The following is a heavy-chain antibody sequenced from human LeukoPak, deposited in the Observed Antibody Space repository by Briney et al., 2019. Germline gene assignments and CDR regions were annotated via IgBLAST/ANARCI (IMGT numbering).Heavy chain of an antibody. J-gene: IGHJ4*02. CDR1: GFTFSSLG. Sequence: PGGSLRLSCAASGFTFSSLGMHWVRQSRGKGLEWVAVIWYDGSNKYYADSVKGRFTISRDNSKNTLYLQMNSLRAEDTAVYYCAGGYQLLPGYFDYWGQGTLVTVSS. CDR3: AGGYQLLPGYFDY. D-gene: IGHD2-2*01. CDR2: IWYDGSNK. V-gene: IGHV3-33*01.